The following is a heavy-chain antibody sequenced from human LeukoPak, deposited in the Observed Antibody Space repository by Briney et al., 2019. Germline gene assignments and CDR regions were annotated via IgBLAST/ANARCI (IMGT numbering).Heavy chain of an antibody. CDR1: GFTFSNAW. CDR2: IKSKTDGGTT. J-gene: IGHJ4*02. D-gene: IGHD2-21*02. Sequence: GGSLRLSCAASGFTFSNAWMSWVRQAPGKGLEWVGRIKSKTDGGTTDYAAPVKGRFTISRDDSKNTLYLQMNSLKTEDTAVYYCTTERRCGGDCPPGYWGQGTLVTVSS. CDR3: TTERRCGGDCPPGY. V-gene: IGHV3-15*01.